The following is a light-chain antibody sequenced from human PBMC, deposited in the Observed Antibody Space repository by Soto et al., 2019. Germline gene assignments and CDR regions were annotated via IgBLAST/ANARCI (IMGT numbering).Light chain of an antibody. CDR2: EVS. J-gene: IGLJ1*01. CDR3: NSQRSSGTRV. Sequence: QSVLTQPASVSGSPGQSIIISCTGTSSDVGGYKHVSWYQHHPGKAPKLMIYEVSNRPSGVSNRFSGSKSGYTASLTISGLQAEDEADYYCNSQRSSGTRVFGTGTKVTAL. V-gene: IGLV2-14*01. CDR1: SSDVGGYKH.